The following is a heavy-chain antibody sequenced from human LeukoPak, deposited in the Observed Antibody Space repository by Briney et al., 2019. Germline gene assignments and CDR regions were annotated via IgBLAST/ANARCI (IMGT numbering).Heavy chain of an antibody. CDR1: GGTFSSYA. CDR2: IIPIFNIP. D-gene: IGHD2-8*02. Sequence: ASVKVSCKASGGTFSSYAISWVRQAPGQGLEWMGRIIPIFNIPTNAQKFQGRVTITADTSTSTAYMELSSLRSEDTAVYYCAKMLNTGHAHAALDYWGQGTLVTVSS. J-gene: IGHJ4*02. CDR3: AKMLNTGHAHAALDY. V-gene: IGHV1-69*04.